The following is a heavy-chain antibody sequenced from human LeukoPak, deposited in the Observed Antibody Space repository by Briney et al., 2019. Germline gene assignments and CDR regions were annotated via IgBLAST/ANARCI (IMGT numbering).Heavy chain of an antibody. D-gene: IGHD3-22*01. J-gene: IGHJ4*02. CDR2: LYSNGII. Sequence: GGSLRLSCAASGFSVSSTYLTWVRQAPGKELEWLSVLYSNGIISYADSVKGRFTISRDSSENAVHLQMDNLRPEDTALYFCARGKLYSYETTSYYGPFDCWGQGTLVTVSS. CDR1: GFSVSSTY. V-gene: IGHV3-53*01. CDR3: ARGKLYSYETTSYYGPFDC.